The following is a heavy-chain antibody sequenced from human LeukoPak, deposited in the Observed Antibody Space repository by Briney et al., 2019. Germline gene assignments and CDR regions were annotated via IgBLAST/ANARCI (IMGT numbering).Heavy chain of an antibody. D-gene: IGHD4-11*01. CDR2: INPNSGGT. J-gene: IGHJ4*02. CDR3: APSDYTYFDY. V-gene: IGHV1-2*02. CDR1: GYTFTGYY. Sequence: GASVKVSCKASGYTFTGYYMHWVRQAPGQGLEWMGWINPNSGGTNYAQNFQGRVTMTRDTSISTAYMELSRLRSDDTAVYYCAPSDYTYFDYWGQGTLVTVSS.